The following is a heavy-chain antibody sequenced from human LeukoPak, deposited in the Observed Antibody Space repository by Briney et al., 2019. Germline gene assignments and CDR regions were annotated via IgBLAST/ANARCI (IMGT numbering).Heavy chain of an antibody. D-gene: IGHD3-10*01. V-gene: IGHV4-39*07. CDR1: GGSISNSSYY. J-gene: IGHJ6*03. CDR3: ARARYGSGSYHFMDV. Sequence: KSSETLSLTCTVSGGSISNSSYYWGWIRQPPGKGLEWIGRIYTSGSTNYNPSLKSRVTMSVATSKNQLSLRLSSVTAADTAVYYCARARYGSGSYHFMDVWGKGTTVTISS. CDR2: IYTSGST.